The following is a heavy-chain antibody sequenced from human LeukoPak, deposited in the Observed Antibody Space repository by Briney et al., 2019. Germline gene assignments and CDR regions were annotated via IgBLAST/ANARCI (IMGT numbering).Heavy chain of an antibody. J-gene: IGHJ3*02. CDR3: ARGGLGRRSDAFDI. CDR2: IYTSGST. V-gene: IGHV4-4*07. CDR1: GGSISSYY. D-gene: IGHD3-16*01. Sequence: PSGTLSLTCTVSGGSISSYYWSWIRQPAGKGLEWIGRIYTSGSTNYNPSLKSRVTMSVDTSKNQFSLKLSSVTAADTAVYYCARGGLGRRSDAFDIWGQGTMVTVSS.